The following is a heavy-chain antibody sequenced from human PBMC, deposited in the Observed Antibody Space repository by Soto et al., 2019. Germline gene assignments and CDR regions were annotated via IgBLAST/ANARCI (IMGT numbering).Heavy chain of an antibody. J-gene: IGHJ6*02. CDR1: GFTFSSYA. CDR3: EKWPLLDV. CDR2: ISGSGGST. Sequence: GGSLRLSCAASGFTFSSYAMSWVRQAPGKGLEWVSGISGSGGSTYYAYSVKGLFTISRDNCKNTQYMQMNSLGAADRAVDYREKWPLLDVWGQGTTVTVSS. V-gene: IGHV3-23*01.